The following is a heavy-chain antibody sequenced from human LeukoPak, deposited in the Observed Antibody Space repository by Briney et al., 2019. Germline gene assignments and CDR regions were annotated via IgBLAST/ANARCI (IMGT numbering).Heavy chain of an antibody. CDR2: INHSGST. CDR1: GGSFSGYY. Sequence: NASETLSLTCAVYGGSFSGYYWSWIRQPPGKGLEWIGEINHSGSTNYNPSLKSRVTISVDTSKNQFSLKLSSVTAADTAVYYCARGRITMVRGVIAGFDPWGQGTLVTVSS. V-gene: IGHV4-34*01. J-gene: IGHJ5*02. D-gene: IGHD3-10*01. CDR3: ARGRITMVRGVIAGFDP.